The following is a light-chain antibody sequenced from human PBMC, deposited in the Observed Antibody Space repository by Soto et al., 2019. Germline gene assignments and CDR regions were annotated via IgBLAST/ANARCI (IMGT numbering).Light chain of an antibody. Sequence: EVVMTQSPATLSVSPGERATLSCRASHSVSSSLAWYQQKPGQAPRLLISGASTRAAGIPARFSGSGSGTEFTRTISSLQSEDFAVYYCQQYNNWPPWTFGQVTTVEIK. CDR2: GAS. J-gene: IGKJ1*01. V-gene: IGKV3-15*01. CDR1: HSVSSS. CDR3: QQYNNWPPWT.